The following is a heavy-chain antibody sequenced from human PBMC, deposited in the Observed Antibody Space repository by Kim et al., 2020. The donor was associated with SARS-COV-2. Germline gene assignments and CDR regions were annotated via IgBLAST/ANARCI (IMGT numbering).Heavy chain of an antibody. CDR3: VNYDYVWGSYHRLGMDV. CDR1: GFTFSSYA. D-gene: IGHD3-16*02. V-gene: IGHV3-64D*09. Sequence: GGSLRLSCSASGFTFSSYAMHWVRQAPGKGLEYVSAISSNGGSTYYADSVKGRFTISRDNSKNTLYLQMSSLRAEDTAVYYCVNYDYVWGSYHRLGMDVWGQGTTVTVSS. J-gene: IGHJ6*02. CDR2: ISSNGGST.